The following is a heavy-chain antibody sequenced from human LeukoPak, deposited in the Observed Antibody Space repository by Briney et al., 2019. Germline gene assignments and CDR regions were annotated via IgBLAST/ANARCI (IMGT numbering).Heavy chain of an antibody. J-gene: IGHJ3*02. D-gene: IGHD3-3*01. CDR2: ISGSGGST. V-gene: IGHV3-23*01. Sequence: GGSLRLSCAASGFTFSSYAMSWVRQAPGKGLEWVSAISGSGGSTYYADSVKGRFTISRDNSKNTLYLQMNSLRAEDTAVYYCAKSLTYYDFWSGYYRGDDAFDIWGQGTMVTVSS. CDR1: GFTFSSYA. CDR3: AKSLTYYDFWSGYYRGDDAFDI.